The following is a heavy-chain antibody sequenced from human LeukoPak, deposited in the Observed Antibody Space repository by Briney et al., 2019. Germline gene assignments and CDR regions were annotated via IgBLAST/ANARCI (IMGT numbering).Heavy chain of an antibody. CDR1: DFTFSRYS. Sequence: NAGGSLRLSCAASDFTFSRYSMNWFRQAPGAGLEWVSSISSGGHNIFYADPVKGRFTISRDNAKNSLYLQMNGLRVDDTAVYYCARHGDGFYHGTDVWGQGTTVTVSS. D-gene: IGHD4-17*01. J-gene: IGHJ6*01. V-gene: IGHV3-21*01. CDR2: ISSGGHNI. CDR3: ARHGDGFYHGTDV.